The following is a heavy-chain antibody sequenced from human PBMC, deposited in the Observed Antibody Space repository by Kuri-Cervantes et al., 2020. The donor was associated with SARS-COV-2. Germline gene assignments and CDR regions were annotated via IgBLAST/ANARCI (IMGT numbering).Heavy chain of an antibody. CDR1: GFTFSSYG. Sequence: GGSLRLSCAASGFTFSSYGMHWVRQAPGKGLEWVAFIRYDGSNKYYADSVKGRFTISRDNSKNTLYLQMNSLRAEDTAVYYCARDARRDEGYYFDYWGQGTLVTVSS. CDR2: IRYDGSNK. D-gene: IGHD5-24*01. J-gene: IGHJ4*02. CDR3: ARDARRDEGYYFDY. V-gene: IGHV3-30*02.